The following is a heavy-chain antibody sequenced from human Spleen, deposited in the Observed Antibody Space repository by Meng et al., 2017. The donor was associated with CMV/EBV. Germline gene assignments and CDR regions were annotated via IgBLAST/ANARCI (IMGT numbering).Heavy chain of an antibody. V-gene: IGHV1-2*02. CDR3: ARRKVGDPLIDY. J-gene: IGHJ4*02. Sequence: SCKTSGYDFTGYYTHWVRQAPGQGPEWMGWIIPTDGGTKYAPKFQGRVTMTRDTSISTVYTELSRLTFDDTAVYFCARRKVGDPLIDYWGQGTLVTVSS. CDR2: IIPTDGGT. CDR1: GYDFTGYY. D-gene: IGHD1-26*01.